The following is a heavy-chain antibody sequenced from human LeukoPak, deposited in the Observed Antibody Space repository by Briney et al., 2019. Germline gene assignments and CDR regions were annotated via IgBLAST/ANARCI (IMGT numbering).Heavy chain of an antibody. D-gene: IGHD3-22*01. CDR1: GFTFSGSA. Sequence: GGSLRLSRAASGFTFSGSAMHWVRQASGKGLEWVGRIRTKVSSSATAYSESVKGRFTISRDDSKNTAYLQMNSLKTDDSAVYYCTPLTYYYDTSAYKLLDDWGQGTLVTVSS. CDR2: IRTKVSSSAT. CDR3: TPLTYYYDTSAYKLLDD. V-gene: IGHV3-73*01. J-gene: IGHJ4*02.